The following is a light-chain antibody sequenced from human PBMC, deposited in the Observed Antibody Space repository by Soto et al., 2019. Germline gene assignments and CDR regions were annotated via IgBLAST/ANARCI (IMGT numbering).Light chain of an antibody. V-gene: IGKV1-39*01. J-gene: IGKJ3*01. CDR1: QSISSY. CDR3: QKRYSPLFR. Sequence: DIQMTQSPSSLSASVGDRVTITCRASQSISSYLNWYQQKPGKAPKLLIYAASSLQSGVPTRFTGSGSGTHISLAINILKPEGFATFNFQKRYSPLFRFSHETKGNI. CDR2: AAS.